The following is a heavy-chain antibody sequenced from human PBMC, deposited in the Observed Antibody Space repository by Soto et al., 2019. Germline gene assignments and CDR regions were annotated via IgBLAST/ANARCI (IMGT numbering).Heavy chain of an antibody. Sequence: EVQLVESGGGLVKPGGSLRLSCAASGFTFSSYSMNWVRQAPGKGLEWVSSISSSSSYIYYADSVKGRFTSSRDNAKNSLYLQMNSLRAEDTAVYYCARDHRDYGDYEDYWGQGTLVTVSS. V-gene: IGHV3-21*01. CDR1: GFTFSSYS. CDR2: ISSSSSYI. J-gene: IGHJ4*02. CDR3: ARDHRDYGDYEDY. D-gene: IGHD4-17*01.